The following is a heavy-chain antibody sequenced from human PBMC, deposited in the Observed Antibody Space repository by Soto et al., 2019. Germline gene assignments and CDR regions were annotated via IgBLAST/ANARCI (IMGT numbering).Heavy chain of an antibody. V-gene: IGHV1-2*02. J-gene: IGHJ3*02. CDR1: GYTFTGYY. Sequence: ASVKVSCKASGYTFTGYYMHWVRQAPGQGLEWMGWINPNSGGTNYAKKFQGRVTMTRDTSISTAYMELSRLRSDDTAVYYCARDILRRYYYDSSGSPGAFDIWGQGTMVTVSS. D-gene: IGHD3-22*01. CDR2: INPNSGGT. CDR3: ARDILRRYYYDSSGSPGAFDI.